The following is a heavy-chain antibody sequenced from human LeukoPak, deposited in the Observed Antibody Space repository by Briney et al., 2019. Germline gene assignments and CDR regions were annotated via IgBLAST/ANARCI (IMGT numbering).Heavy chain of an antibody. CDR1: GYTFTSYD. J-gene: IGHJ4*02. CDR2: MNPNSGNT. V-gene: IGHV1-18*01. CDR3: ARDKVGDSSGYWVY. Sequence: ASVKVSCKASGYTFTSYDINWVRQATGQGLEWMGWMNPNSGNTNYAQKLQGRVTMTTDTSTSTAYMELRSLRSDDTAVYYCARDKVGDSSGYWVYWGQGTLVTVSS. D-gene: IGHD3-22*01.